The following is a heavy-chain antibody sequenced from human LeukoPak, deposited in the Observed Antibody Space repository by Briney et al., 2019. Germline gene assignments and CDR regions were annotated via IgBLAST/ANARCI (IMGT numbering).Heavy chain of an antibody. CDR3: ARQYYGSGILAP. Sequence: SETLSLTCTVSGGSISSYYGSWIRQPPGKGLEGIGYIYYSGSTNYNPSLKSRVTISVATSKNQFSLKLSSVTAADTAVYYCARQYYGSGILAPWGQGTLVTVSS. D-gene: IGHD3-10*01. CDR2: IYYSGST. CDR1: GGSISSYY. J-gene: IGHJ5*02. V-gene: IGHV4-59*08.